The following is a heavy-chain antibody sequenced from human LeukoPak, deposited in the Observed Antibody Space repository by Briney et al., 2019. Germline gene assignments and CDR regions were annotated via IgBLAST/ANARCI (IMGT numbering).Heavy chain of an antibody. D-gene: IGHD3-10*01. V-gene: IGHV2-5*01. CDR2: IYWNDEK. CDR3: ARRLTGGGSDY. Sequence: SGPTLVKPTQTLTLTCTFSWFSLSTSGVGVGLLRQPPGKALEWLALIYWNDEKRYSPSLKSRLTITKDTSKSQVVLTMTSMDPVDTATYYCARRLTGGGSDYWGQGTLVTVSS. J-gene: IGHJ4*02. CDR1: WFSLSTSGVG.